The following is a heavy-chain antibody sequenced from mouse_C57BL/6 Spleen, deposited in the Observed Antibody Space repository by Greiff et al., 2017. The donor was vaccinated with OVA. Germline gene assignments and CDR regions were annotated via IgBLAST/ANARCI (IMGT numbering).Heavy chain of an antibody. D-gene: IGHD1-1*01. CDR1: GYTFTSYW. CDR2: IDPSDSET. J-gene: IGHJ2*01. V-gene: IGHV1-52*01. Sequence: QVQLQQPGAELVRPGSSVKLSFKASGYTFTSYWMHWVKQRPIQGLEWIGNIDPSDSETHYNQKFKDKATLTVDKSSSTAYMQLSSLTSEDSAVYYCARTTVVRDYAYYFDYWGQGTTLTVSS. CDR3: ARTTVVRDYAYYFDY.